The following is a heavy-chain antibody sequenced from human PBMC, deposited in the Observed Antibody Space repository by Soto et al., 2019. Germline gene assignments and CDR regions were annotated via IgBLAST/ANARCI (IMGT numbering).Heavy chain of an antibody. CDR1: GGSFSGYY. CDR3: ARDLGATHFDY. CDR2: INHSGST. D-gene: IGHD1-26*01. V-gene: IGHV4-34*01. J-gene: IGHJ4*02. Sequence: TSETLSLTCAVYGGSFSGYYWSWIRQPPGKGLEWIGEINHSGSTNYNPSLKSRVTISVDTSKNQFSLKLSSVTAADTAVYYCARDLGATHFDYWGQGTLVTVSS.